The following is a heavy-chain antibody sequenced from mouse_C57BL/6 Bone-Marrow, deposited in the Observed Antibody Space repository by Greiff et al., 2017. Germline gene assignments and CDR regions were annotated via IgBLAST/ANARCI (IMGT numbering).Heavy chain of an antibody. Sequence: EVKVVESGGGLVQPGGSQKLSCAASGFTFSDYYMYWVRQTPEKRLEWVAYISNGGGSTYYPDTVKGRFTISRDNAKNTLYLQMSRLKSEDTAMYYCARQRDHYFDYWGQGTTLTVSS. J-gene: IGHJ2*01. CDR3: ARQRDHYFDY. CDR2: ISNGGGST. D-gene: IGHD3-3*01. CDR1: GFTFSDYY. V-gene: IGHV5-12*01.